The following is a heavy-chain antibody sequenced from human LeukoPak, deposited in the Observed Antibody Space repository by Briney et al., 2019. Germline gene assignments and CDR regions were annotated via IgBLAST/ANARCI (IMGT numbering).Heavy chain of an antibody. D-gene: IGHD2-2*01. CDR1: GYTFTSYY. J-gene: IGHJ5*02. CDR3: ARVRCSSTSCFTENWFDP. Sequence: GASVKVSCKASGYTFTSYYMHWVRQAPGQGLEWMGIINPSGGSTSYAQKFQGRVTMTRDMSTSTVYMELSSLRSEDTAVYYCARVRCSSTSCFTENWFDPWGQGTLVTVSS. V-gene: IGHV1-46*01. CDR2: INPSGGST.